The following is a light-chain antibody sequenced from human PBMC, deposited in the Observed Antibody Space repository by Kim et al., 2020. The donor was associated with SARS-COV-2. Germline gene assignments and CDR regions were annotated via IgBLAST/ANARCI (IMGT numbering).Light chain of an antibody. CDR2: DVS. CDR1: IGGFGNYAF. CDR3: NSYTTRNTVI. Sequence: SIPISCTVTIGGFGNYAFVSWYQQYPGKAPQLIIYDVSERPSGVSSSLSCSKSGNTASLTISGLQAEDEAAYYCNSYTTRNTVIFGGGTQLTVL. V-gene: IGLV2-14*04. J-gene: IGLJ2*01.